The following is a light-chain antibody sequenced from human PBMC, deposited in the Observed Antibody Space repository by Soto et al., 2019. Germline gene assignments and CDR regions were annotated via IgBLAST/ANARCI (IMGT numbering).Light chain of an antibody. Sequence: EIVMTQSPATLSVSPGEXAALSCRASQSVSNNYLAWYQQKPGQAPRLIIYGASSRATGIPDRFSGSGSGTDFTLTIVRLEPEDVAVYYCQQYGTSPRTFGQGTKVDIK. CDR1: QSVSNNY. V-gene: IGKV3-20*01. CDR3: QQYGTSPRT. J-gene: IGKJ1*01. CDR2: GAS.